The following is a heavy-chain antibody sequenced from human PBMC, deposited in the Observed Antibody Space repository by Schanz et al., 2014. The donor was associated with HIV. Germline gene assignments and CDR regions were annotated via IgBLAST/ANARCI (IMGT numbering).Heavy chain of an antibody. CDR3: AKVARWDYYNMDV. CDR2: ISYDGSNK. CDR1: GLTLSSYG. V-gene: IGHV3-30*18. Sequence: VQLVESGGGLVQPGGSLRLSCAASGLTLSSYGMSWVRQAPGKGLEWVAFISYDGSNKYYADSVKGRFTISRDNSKNTLYLQMNSLRAEDTAVYHCAKVARWDYYNMDVWGQGTTVTVSS. J-gene: IGHJ6*02.